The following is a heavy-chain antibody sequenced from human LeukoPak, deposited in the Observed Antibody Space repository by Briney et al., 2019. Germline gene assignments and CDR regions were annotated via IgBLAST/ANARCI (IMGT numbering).Heavy chain of an antibody. CDR1: GFTFSSYN. Sequence: GGSLRLSCAASGFTFSSYNMNWVRQAPGKGLEWVSYISSSSSTIYYADSVKGRFTISRDNAKNSLYLQMNSLRAEDTAVYYCATYCSGGSCYVGGNWFDPWGQGTLVTVSS. D-gene: IGHD2-15*01. V-gene: IGHV3-48*01. CDR2: ISSSSSTI. CDR3: ATYCSGGSCYVGGNWFDP. J-gene: IGHJ5*02.